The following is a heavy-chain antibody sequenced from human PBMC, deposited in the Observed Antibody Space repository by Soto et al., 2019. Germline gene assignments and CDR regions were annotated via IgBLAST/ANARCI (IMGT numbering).Heavy chain of an antibody. Sequence: EVPLLESGGGLVQPGGSLRLSCAASVFTFSSYAMSWVRQAPGKGLEWVSAISGSGGSTYYADSVKGRFTISRDNSKNTLYLQMNILRAEDTAVYYGVAAITDIDYYLAYCGQGTLVIVSS. D-gene: IGHD2-15*01. V-gene: IGHV3-23*01. J-gene: IGHJ4*02. CDR2: ISGSGGST. CDR3: VAAITDIDYYLAY. CDR1: VFTFSSYA.